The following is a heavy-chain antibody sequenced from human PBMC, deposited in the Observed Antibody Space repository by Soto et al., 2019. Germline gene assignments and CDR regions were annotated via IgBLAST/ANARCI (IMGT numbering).Heavy chain of an antibody. CDR3: ARDALPFGGVIEGNWYFDL. Sequence: GGSLRLSCAASGFTFSSYAMHWVRQAPGKGLEWVAVIWYDGSNKYYADSVKGRFTISRDNSKNTLYLQMNSLRAEDTAVYYCARDALPFGGVIEGNWYFDLWGRGTLVTVSS. CDR1: GFTFSSYA. J-gene: IGHJ2*01. D-gene: IGHD3-16*02. CDR2: IWYDGSNK. V-gene: IGHV3-33*08.